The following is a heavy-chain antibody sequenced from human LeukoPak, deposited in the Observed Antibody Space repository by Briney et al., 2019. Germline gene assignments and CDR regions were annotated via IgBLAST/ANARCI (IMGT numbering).Heavy chain of an antibody. CDR1: GYTFTRYY. J-gene: IGHJ4*02. V-gene: IGHV1-2*02. CDR2: INPNSGGT. Sequence: GASVKVSCKASGYTFTRYYMHWVRQAPGQGLGWMGWINPNSGGTNYAQKFQGRVTMTRDTSISTAYMELSRLRSDDTAVYYCARDSPYYYGSGSYYNCLDYWGQGTLVTVSS. CDR3: ARDSPYYYGSGSYYNCLDY. D-gene: IGHD3-10*01.